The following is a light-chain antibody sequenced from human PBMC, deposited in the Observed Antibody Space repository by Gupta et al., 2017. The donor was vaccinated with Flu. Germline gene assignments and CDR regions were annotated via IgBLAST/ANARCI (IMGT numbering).Light chain of an antibody. J-gene: IGKJ4*01. CDR1: QDIGIH. V-gene: IGKV1-33*01. Sequence: DIQMTQSPSSLSASLGDRVTITCQASQDIGIHLNWYQKKSETAPKLLIFDALKLERGVPSRFSGSGSGTHFTVTISSLQPEDMATYFCQQYDNVPPTFGGGTKVELK. CDR3: QQYDNVPPT. CDR2: DAL.